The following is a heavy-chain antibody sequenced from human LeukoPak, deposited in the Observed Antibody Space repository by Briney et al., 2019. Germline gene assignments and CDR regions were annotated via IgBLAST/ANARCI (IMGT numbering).Heavy chain of an antibody. V-gene: IGHV3-7*03. J-gene: IGHJ4*02. CDR3: AKYGPQDSGSSHFDY. CDR1: GFTFGSHW. D-gene: IGHD1-26*01. CDR2: LKEDGNEK. Sequence: QPGGSLRLSCVASGFTFGSHWMHWVRQAPGKGLEWLANLKEDGNEKYYVDSVRGRFIISRDNAKNSLFLQMNSLRAEDTAMYYCAKYGPQDSGSSHFDYWGQGALVTVSS.